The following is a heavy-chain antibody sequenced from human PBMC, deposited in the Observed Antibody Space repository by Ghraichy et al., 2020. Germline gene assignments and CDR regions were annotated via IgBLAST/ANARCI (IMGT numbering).Heavy chain of an antibody. CDR1: GGTFSSYA. V-gene: IGHV1-69*13. J-gene: IGHJ4*02. D-gene: IGHD3-10*01. Sequence: SVKVSCKASGGTFSSYAISWVRQAPGQGLEWMGGIIPIFGTANYAQKFQGRVTITADESTSTAYMELSSLRSEDTAVYYCASHHMVRGVINLGYYFDYWGQGTLVTVSS. CDR3: ASHHMVRGVINLGYYFDY. CDR2: IIPIFGTA.